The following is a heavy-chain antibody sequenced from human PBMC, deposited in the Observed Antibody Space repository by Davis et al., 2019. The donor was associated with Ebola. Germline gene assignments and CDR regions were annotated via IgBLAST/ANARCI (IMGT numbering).Heavy chain of an antibody. CDR1: GDSVSSNSVV. V-gene: IGHV6-1*01. Sequence: SQTLSLTCAISGDSVSSNSVVWTWIRQSPSRGLEWLGRTYYRSKWYNDYAVSVKSRITINPDTSKNQFSLQLNSVTPEDTAVYYCARGNWNDLDYWGQGTLVTVSS. CDR2: TYYRSKWYN. D-gene: IGHD1-1*01. CDR3: ARGNWNDLDY. J-gene: IGHJ4*02.